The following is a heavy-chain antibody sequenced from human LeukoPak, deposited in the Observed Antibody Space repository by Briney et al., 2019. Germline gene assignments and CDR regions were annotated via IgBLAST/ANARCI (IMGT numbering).Heavy chain of an antibody. J-gene: IGHJ5*02. D-gene: IGHD3-22*01. CDR2: INHSGST. V-gene: IGHV4-34*01. Sequence: SETLSLTCAVYGGSFSGYYWSWIRQPPGKGLEWIGEINHSGSTNYNPSLKSRVTISVDTSKNQFSLKLSSVTAADTAVYYCASLIVVATTGWFDPWGQGTLVTVSS. CDR3: ASLIVVATTGWFDP. CDR1: GGSFSGYY.